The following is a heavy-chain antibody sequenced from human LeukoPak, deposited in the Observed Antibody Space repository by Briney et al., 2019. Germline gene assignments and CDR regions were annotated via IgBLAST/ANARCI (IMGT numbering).Heavy chain of an antibody. V-gene: IGHV3-23*01. CDR1: GFTFSSYA. CDR3: AKVPAEYDILTGCYFDY. D-gene: IGHD3-9*01. J-gene: IGHJ4*02. Sequence: PGGSLRLSCAASGFTFSSYAMSWVRQAPGKGVEWVSAISGSGGSTYYADSVKGRFTISRDNSKNTLYLQMNSLRAEDTAVYYCAKVPAEYDILTGCYFDYWGQGTLVTVSS. CDR2: ISGSGGST.